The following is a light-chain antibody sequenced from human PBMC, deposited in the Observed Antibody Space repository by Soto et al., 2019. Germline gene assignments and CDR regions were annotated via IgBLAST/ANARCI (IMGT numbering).Light chain of an antibody. CDR3: QKNYGSPRT. J-gene: IGKJ1*01. V-gene: IGKV4-1*01. Sequence: DIVIAECPDSMAMSLGARATINSKSIQSCLFSSNNKNYLGWYTQKTGKPPKLXIYWESTRESGVPDRLSGSGSGTDFTLTISRLQADDVAVYYCQKNYGSPRTFGQGTQVEIK. CDR2: WES. CDR1: QSCLFSSNNKNY.